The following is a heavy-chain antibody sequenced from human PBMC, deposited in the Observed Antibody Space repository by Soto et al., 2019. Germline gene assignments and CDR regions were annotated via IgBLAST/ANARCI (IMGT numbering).Heavy chain of an antibody. Sequence: PSETLSLTCAVSGGSISRGGYSWSWIRQPPGKGLEWIGYIYHSGSTYYNPSLKSRVSISVDRSKNQFSLKLSSVTAADTAVYYCARVRGPYCGCYCYAPTPNWFYSPGQGTPVTVSA. CDR3: ARVRGPYCGCYCYAPTPNWFYS. V-gene: IGHV4-30-2*01. CDR2: IYHSGST. J-gene: IGHJ5*01. CDR1: GGSISRGGYS. D-gene: IGHD2-21*02.